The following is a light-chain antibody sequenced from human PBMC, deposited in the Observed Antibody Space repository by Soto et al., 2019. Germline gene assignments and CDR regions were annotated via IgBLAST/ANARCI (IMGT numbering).Light chain of an antibody. V-gene: IGLV2-14*03. CDR1: SSDVGGSNL. Sequence: LTQPASVSASPGQSITISCTGTSSDVGGSNLVSWYQQHPGKPPKLIIYDVATRPSGVSNRFSGSKSGSTASLIISRLQTEDEADYYCVSFTSSTTYVFGSGTKVTVL. CDR3: VSFTSSTTYV. CDR2: DVA. J-gene: IGLJ1*01.